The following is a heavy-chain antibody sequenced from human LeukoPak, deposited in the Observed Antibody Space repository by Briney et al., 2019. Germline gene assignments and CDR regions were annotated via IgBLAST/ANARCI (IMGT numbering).Heavy chain of an antibody. CDR1: GFTFGDYG. CDR3: TTDCSSTSCYVRNFDY. Sequence: GGSLRLSCAASGFTFGDYGMSWVRQAPGKGLEWVSGINWNGGSTGYADSVKGRFTISRDNAKNSLYLQMNSLRAEDTALYHCTTDCSSTSCYVRNFDYWGQGTLVTVSS. D-gene: IGHD2-2*01. CDR2: INWNGGST. J-gene: IGHJ4*02. V-gene: IGHV3-20*01.